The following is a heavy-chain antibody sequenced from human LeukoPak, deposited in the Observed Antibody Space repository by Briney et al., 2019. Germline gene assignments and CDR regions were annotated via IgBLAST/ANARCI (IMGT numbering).Heavy chain of an antibody. CDR2: IYYSGST. V-gene: IGHV4-59*01. D-gene: IGHD3-3*01. CDR1: GGSISSYY. Sequence: SETLSLTCTVSGGSISSYYWSWIRHPPGKGLVWIGYIYYSGSTNYNPSLKSRVTISVDTSKNQFSLKLSSVTAADTAVYYCARGGYDFWSGSKNWFDPWGQGTLVTVSS. CDR3: ARGGYDFWSGSKNWFDP. J-gene: IGHJ5*02.